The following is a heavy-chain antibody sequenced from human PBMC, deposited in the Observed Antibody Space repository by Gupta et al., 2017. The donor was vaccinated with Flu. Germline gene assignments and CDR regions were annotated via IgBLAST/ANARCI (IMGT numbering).Heavy chain of an antibody. V-gene: IGHV3-7*01. J-gene: IGHJ4*02. CDR2: IRQDGNER. CDR1: GFTFSDYW. Sequence: EVQLAESGGDLVQPGGSLSLSCAASGFTFSDYWMQWVRQAPGKGLEWVANIRQDGNERYYGSSVKGRFTISRDNAKNSVFLQMNDLRAQDTAAYYCARRYFDTWGQGALVTVSS. CDR3: ARRYFDT.